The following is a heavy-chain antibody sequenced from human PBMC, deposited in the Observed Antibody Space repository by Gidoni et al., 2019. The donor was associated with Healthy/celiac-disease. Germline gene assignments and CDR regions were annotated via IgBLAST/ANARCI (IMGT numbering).Heavy chain of an antibody. CDR2: ISGSGGST. V-gene: IGHV3-23*01. J-gene: IGHJ4*02. D-gene: IGHD1-26*01. Sequence: EVQLLESGGGLVQPGGSLRLSCAASGFTFSSYAMSWVRQAPGKGLEWVSAISGSGGSTYYADSVKGRFTISRDNSKNTLYLQMNSLRAEDTAVYYCASNPKLTKWELLRNWGQGTLVTVSS. CDR1: GFTFSSYA. CDR3: ASNPKLTKWELLRN.